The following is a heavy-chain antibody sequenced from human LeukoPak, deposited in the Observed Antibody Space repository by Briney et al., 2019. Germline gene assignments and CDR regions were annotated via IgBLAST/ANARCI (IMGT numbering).Heavy chain of an antibody. Sequence: MASETLSLTCTVSGYSISSGYYWGWIRQPPGKGLEWIGSIYHSGSTYYNPSLKSRVTISVDTSKNQFSLKLSSVTAADTAVYYCARVFIGVRPFDPWGQGTLVTVSS. CDR3: ARVFIGVRPFDP. CDR1: GYSISSGYY. V-gene: IGHV4-38-2*02. D-gene: IGHD3-10*01. J-gene: IGHJ5*02. CDR2: IYHSGST.